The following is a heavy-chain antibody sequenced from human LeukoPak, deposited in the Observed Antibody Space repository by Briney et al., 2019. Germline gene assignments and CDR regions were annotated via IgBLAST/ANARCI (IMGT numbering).Heavy chain of an antibody. V-gene: IGHV1-2*02. CDR2: INPNSGGT. CDR3: ARDLENDFWSGSGGAY. CDR1: GYTFTGYY. J-gene: IGHJ4*02. D-gene: IGHD3-3*01. Sequence: ASVKVSCKASGYTFTGYYMRWVRQAPGQGLEWMGWINPNSGGTNYAQKFQGRVTMTRDTSISTAYMELSRLRSDDTAVYYCARDLENDFWSGSGGAYWGQGTLVTVSS.